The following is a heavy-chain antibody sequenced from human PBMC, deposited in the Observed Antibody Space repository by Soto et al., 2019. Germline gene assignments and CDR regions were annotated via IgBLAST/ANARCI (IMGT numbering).Heavy chain of an antibody. D-gene: IGHD5-12*01. CDR2: IYYSGST. J-gene: IGHJ6*02. Sequence: SETLSLTCTVSGGSISSSVYYWGWIRQPPGKGLEWIGSIYYSGSTYYNPSLKSRVTISVDTSKNQFSLNLSSVTAADTVLYYFAREGIVAMSYYYGMDVWGQGTTVTVSS. V-gene: IGHV4-39*02. CDR3: AREGIVAMSYYYGMDV. CDR1: GGSISSSVYY.